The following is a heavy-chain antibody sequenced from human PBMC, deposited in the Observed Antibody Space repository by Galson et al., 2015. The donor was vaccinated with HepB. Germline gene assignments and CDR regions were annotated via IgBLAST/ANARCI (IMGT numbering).Heavy chain of an antibody. CDR1: GFTFSRYW. Sequence: SLRLSCAASGFTFSRYWMSWVRQAPGKGLEWVANIKQDGREQYYVDSVKGRFTISRDNAKNSLYLQMNSLRAEDTAVYYCARDFIAVGRGPEYWGQGALVTVS. CDR3: ARDFIAVGRGPEY. CDR2: IKQDGREQ. D-gene: IGHD6-19*01. J-gene: IGHJ4*02. V-gene: IGHV3-7*03.